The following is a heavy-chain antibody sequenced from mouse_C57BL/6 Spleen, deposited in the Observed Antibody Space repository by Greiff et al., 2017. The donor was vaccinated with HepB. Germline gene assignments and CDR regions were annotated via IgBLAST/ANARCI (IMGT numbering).Heavy chain of an antibody. CDR3: TTNYCGYDGYYFDY. CDR2: IDPENGDT. CDR1: GFNIKDDY. D-gene: IGHD2-2*01. Sequence: VQLQQSGAELVRPGASVKLSCTASGFNIKDDYMHWVKQRPEQGLEWIGWIDPENGDTEYASKFQGKATITADTSSNTAYLQLSSLTSEDTAVYYCTTNYCGYDGYYFDYWGQGTTLTVSS. V-gene: IGHV14-4*01. J-gene: IGHJ2*01.